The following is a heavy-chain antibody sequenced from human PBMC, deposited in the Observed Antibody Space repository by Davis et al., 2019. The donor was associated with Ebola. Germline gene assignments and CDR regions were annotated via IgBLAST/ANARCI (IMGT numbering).Heavy chain of an antibody. J-gene: IGHJ3*02. CDR1: GGSFSGYY. Sequence: PGGSLRLSCAVYGGSFSGYYWSWIRQPPGKGLEWIGEINHSGSTNYNPSLKSRVTISVDTSKNQFSLKLSSVTAADTAVYYCQLEQGAFDIWGQGTMVTVSS. D-gene: IGHD1-1*01. V-gene: IGHV4-34*01. CDR3: QLEQGAFDI. CDR2: INHSGST.